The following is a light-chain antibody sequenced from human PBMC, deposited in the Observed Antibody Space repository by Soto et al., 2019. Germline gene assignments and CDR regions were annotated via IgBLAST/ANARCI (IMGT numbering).Light chain of an antibody. CDR3: QQYNSYT. CDR1: QSISSW. Sequence: DIQMTQSPSTLSASVGDRVTITCRASQSISSWLAWYQQKPGKAPKLLIYDASSLESGVPSRFSGSGSRTEFTLTISSLQPDDFATYYCQQYNSYTFGQGTKLEIK. CDR2: DAS. J-gene: IGKJ2*01. V-gene: IGKV1-5*01.